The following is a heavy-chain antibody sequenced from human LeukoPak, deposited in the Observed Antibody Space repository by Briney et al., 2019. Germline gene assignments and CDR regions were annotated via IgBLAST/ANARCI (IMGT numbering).Heavy chain of an antibody. Sequence: ASVKVSCTASGYTFTGYYMHWVRQAPGQGLEWMGWINPNSGGTNYAQKFQGRVTMTRDTSISTAYMELSRLRSDDTAVYYCARRRKYCSGGSCPGDWFDPWGQGTLVTVSS. CDR1: GYTFTGYY. V-gene: IGHV1-2*02. CDR3: ARRRKYCSGGSCPGDWFDP. CDR2: INPNSGGT. J-gene: IGHJ5*02. D-gene: IGHD2-15*01.